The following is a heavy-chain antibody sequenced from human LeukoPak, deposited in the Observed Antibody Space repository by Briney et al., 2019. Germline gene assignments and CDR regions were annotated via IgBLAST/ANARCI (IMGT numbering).Heavy chain of an antibody. V-gene: IGHV4-61*02. CDR1: GVSISSGSYY. J-gene: IGHJ6*03. D-gene: IGHD6-19*01. CDR3: ARDQWSYYYYYYMDV. CDR2: IYTSGST. Sequence: SETLSLTCTVSGVSISSGSYYWSWIRQPAGKGLEWIGRIYTSGSTNYNPSLKSRVTISVDTSKNQFSLKLSAVTAADTAVYYCARDQWSYYYYYYMDVWGKGTTVTVSS.